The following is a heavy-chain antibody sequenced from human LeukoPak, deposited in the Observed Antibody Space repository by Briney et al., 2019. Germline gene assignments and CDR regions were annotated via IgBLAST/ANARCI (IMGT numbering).Heavy chain of an antibody. CDR3: ATAAYGDYGLDY. CDR2: ISSNSSYI. V-gene: IGHV3-21*01. CDR1: GFTFSSYS. D-gene: IGHD4-17*01. Sequence: KPGGSLRLSCAASGFTFSSYSMNWVRQAPGKGLEWASSISSNSSYIYYADSVKGRFTISRDNAKNSLYLQMNSLRAEDTAVYYCATAAYGDYGLDYWGQGTLVTVSS. J-gene: IGHJ4*02.